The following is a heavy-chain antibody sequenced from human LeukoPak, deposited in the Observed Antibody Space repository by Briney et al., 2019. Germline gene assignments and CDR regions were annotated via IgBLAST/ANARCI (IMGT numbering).Heavy chain of an antibody. CDR1: GFTFSSYA. CDR3: AKEAVVVPAAVLYYFDY. CDR2: ISGSGGST. V-gene: IGHV3-23*01. D-gene: IGHD2-2*01. J-gene: IGHJ4*02. Sequence: PGGSLRLSCAASGFTFSSYAMSWVRQAPGKGLEWVSAISGSGGSTYYADSVKGRFTISRDNSKNTLYLQMNSLRAEDTAVYYCAKEAVVVPAAVLYYFDYWGQGTLVTVSS.